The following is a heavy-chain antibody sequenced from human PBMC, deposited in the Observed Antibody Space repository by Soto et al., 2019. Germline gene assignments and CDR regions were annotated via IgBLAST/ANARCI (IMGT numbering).Heavy chain of an antibody. Sequence: QPGGSLRLSCAASGFTFSSYGMHWVRQAPGKGLEWVAVIWYDGSNKYYADSVKGRFTISRDNSKNTLYLQMNSLRAEDTAVYYCVAVAGISHVDYWGQGTLVTVSS. D-gene: IGHD6-19*01. J-gene: IGHJ4*02. CDR2: IWYDGSNK. V-gene: IGHV3-33*01. CDR3: VAVAGISHVDY. CDR1: GFTFSSYG.